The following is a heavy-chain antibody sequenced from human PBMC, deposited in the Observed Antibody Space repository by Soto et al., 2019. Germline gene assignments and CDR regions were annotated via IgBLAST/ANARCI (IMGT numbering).Heavy chain of an antibody. CDR1: GFTFSSYA. Sequence: QVQLVESGGGVVQPGRSLRLSCAASGFTFSSYAMHWVRQAPGEGLEWVAVISYDGSNKYYADSVKGRFTISRDNSKNTLYLQMNSLRAEDTAVYYCAREPTATVVTGWGQGTLVTVSS. J-gene: IGHJ4*02. V-gene: IGHV3-30-3*01. D-gene: IGHD2-15*01. CDR3: AREPTATVVTG. CDR2: ISYDGSNK.